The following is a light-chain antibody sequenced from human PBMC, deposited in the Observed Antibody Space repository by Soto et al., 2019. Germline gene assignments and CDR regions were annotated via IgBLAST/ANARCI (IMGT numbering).Light chain of an antibody. CDR2: DVS. CDR3: SSYTSSSTPRPA. CDR1: SSDVGGYNY. Sequence: QSALTQPASVSGSPGQSITISCTGTSSDVGGYNYVSWYQQHPGKAPKYMIYDVSNRPSGVSNRFSDSKTGNTASLNISGLQAEDEADYYCSSYTSSSTPRPAFGGGTQLTVL. V-gene: IGLV2-14*01. J-gene: IGLJ7*01.